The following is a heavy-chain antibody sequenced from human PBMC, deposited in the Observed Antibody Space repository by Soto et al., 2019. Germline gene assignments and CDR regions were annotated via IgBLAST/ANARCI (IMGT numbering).Heavy chain of an antibody. CDR1: GDSISSYY. CDR3: ASSNIAAAGFYYYGMDV. V-gene: IGHV4-59*01. D-gene: IGHD6-13*01. J-gene: IGHJ6*02. CDR2: IYYSGST. Sequence: QVQLQESGPGLVKPSETLSLTCTVSGDSISSYYWSWIRQPPGKGLEWIGYIYYSGSTNYNPSLKSRVTISVGTSKTQFALILSAVTAADTGVYYCASSNIAAAGFYYYGMDVWGRGTTVTVSS.